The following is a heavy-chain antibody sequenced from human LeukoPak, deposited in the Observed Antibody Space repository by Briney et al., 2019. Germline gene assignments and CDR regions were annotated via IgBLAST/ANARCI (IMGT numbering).Heavy chain of an antibody. CDR1: GFTFSSYS. CDR2: ISSSSITI. J-gene: IGHJ4*02. CDR3: ARDRGGCYSAIDY. D-gene: IGHD1-26*01. Sequence: PGGSLRLSCAAYGFTFSSYSLNWVRQAPGKGLEWVSFISSSSITIYYADSVKGRFTISSDNAEKSLYLQMNSLRAEDTAVYYCARDRGGCYSAIDYWGQGTLVTVSS. V-gene: IGHV3-48*04.